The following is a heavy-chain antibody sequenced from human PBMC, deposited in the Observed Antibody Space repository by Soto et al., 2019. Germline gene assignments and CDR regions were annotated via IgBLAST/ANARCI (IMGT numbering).Heavy chain of an antibody. CDR3: AKGGRQWLVTSDFNY. CDR2: VSHDGRNT. Sequence: VQLVESGGGVVQPGRSLRLSCAASGFTFSDYAMHWVRQAPGKGLEWVAVVSHDGRNTHCADSVKGRFTISRDSSKNTVSLEMTSLRAEDTAVYYSAKGGRQWLVTSDFNYWGQGALVTVSS. V-gene: IGHV3-30*18. J-gene: IGHJ4*02. D-gene: IGHD6-19*01. CDR1: GFTFSDYA.